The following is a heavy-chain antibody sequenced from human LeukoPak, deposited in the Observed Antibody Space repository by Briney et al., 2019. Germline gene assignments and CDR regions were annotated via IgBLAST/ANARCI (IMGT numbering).Heavy chain of an antibody. CDR3: ARDRAHYYDSSGHAFDI. CDR2: IHYTGAT. V-gene: IGHV4-39*07. Sequence: SETLSLTCTVSGYSIGSRNYYWGWIRQPPGKGLEWIGTIHYTGATYYNPSLKGRLTMFVDRSKNQFSLKLSSVTAADTAVYYCARDRAHYYDSSGHAFDIWGQGTMVTVSS. J-gene: IGHJ3*02. CDR1: GYSIGSRNYY. D-gene: IGHD3-22*01.